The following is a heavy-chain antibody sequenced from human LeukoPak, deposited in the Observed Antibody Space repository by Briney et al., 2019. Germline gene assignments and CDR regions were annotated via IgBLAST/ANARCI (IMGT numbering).Heavy chain of an antibody. CDR1: GGSFSGYY. CDR3: ATFSGSYYWRID. Sequence: SETLSLTCAVYGGSFSGYYWSWIRQPPGKGLEWIGEINHSGSTNYNPSLKSRVTISVDTSKNQFSLNLRSVTAADTAAYYCATFSGSYYWRIDWGQGTLVTVSS. CDR2: INHSGST. V-gene: IGHV4-34*01. D-gene: IGHD1-26*01. J-gene: IGHJ4*02.